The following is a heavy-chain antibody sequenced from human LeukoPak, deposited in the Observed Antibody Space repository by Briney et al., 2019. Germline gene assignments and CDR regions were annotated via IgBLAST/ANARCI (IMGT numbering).Heavy chain of an antibody. J-gene: IGHJ4*02. V-gene: IGHV4-4*02. Sequence: PSETPSLTCGVSGGSISTTNWWTWVRQPPGEGLEWIGEVHLSGRTHYNPSLESRVTMSVDMSENHISLRLTSVTAADTAVYYCAREGGPYRPLDYSGQGTLVTVSS. CDR2: VHLSGRT. CDR1: GGSISTTNW. CDR3: AREGGPYRPLDY.